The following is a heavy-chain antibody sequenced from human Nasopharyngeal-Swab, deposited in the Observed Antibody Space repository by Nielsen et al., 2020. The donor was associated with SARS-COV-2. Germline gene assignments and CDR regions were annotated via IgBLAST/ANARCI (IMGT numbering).Heavy chain of an antibody. CDR1: GFTFTIYT. J-gene: IGHJ4*02. V-gene: IGHV3-21*01. CDR3: ARDTPAMFAY. CDR2: ISNSGDYI. Sequence: GESLKISCAASGFTFTIYTMNWVRQAPGKGLEWVSAISNSGDYIYYAPSVKGRFTISRDNAKNSVYLQMNSLTAKDTAVYYCARDTPAMFAYWGQGTLVTVSS.